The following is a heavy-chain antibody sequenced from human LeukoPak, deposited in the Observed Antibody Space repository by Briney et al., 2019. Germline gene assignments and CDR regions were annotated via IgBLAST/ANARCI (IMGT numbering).Heavy chain of an antibody. J-gene: IGHJ4*02. Sequence: ASVKVSCKASGGTFSSYAISWVRQAPGQGLEWMGGIIPIFGTANYAQKFQGRVTITTDESTSTAYMELSSLRSEDRAVYYCFQGLVSSGPLPFQYWGQEALVTVSS. CDR2: IIPIFGTA. CDR1: GGTFSSYA. D-gene: IGHD3-22*01. V-gene: IGHV1-69*05. CDR3: FQGLVSSGPLPFQY.